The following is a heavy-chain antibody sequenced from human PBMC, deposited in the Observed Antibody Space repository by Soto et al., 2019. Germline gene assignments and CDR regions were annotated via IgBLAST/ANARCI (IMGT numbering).Heavy chain of an antibody. D-gene: IGHD3-10*01. CDR3: AKAVYYGSGSYYNPPFDY. V-gene: IGHV3-23*01. J-gene: IGHJ4*02. CDR1: GFTFSSYA. CDR2: ISGSGGST. Sequence: EVQLLESGGGLVQPGGSLRLSCAASGFTFSSYAMSWVRQAPGKGLEWVSAISGSGGSTYYADSVKGRFTISRDNSKNTLYLQMNSLRAEDTAVYYCAKAVYYGSGSYYNPPFDYWGQGTLVTVSS.